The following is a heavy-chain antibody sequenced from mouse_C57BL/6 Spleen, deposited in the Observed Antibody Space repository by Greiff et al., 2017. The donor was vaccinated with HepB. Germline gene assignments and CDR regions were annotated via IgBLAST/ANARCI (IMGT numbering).Heavy chain of an antibody. CDR2: ISSGNSTI. J-gene: IGHJ4*01. D-gene: IGHD2-3*01. CDR1: GFTFSDYG. Sequence: VQLKESGGGLVKPGGSLKLSCAASGFTFSDYGMHWVRQAPEKGLEWVAYISSGNSTIYYADTVKGRFTISRDNAKNTLFLQMTSLRSEDTAMYYCARGRLLFYAMDYWGQGTSVTVSS. V-gene: IGHV5-17*01. CDR3: ARGRLLFYAMDY.